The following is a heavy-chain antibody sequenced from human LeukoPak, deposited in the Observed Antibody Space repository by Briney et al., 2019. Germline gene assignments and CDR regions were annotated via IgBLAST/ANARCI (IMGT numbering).Heavy chain of an antibody. D-gene: IGHD3-3*01. CDR2: INPNSGGT. CDR3: ARATTYYDFWSGYNWFDP. CDR1: GYTFTGYY. J-gene: IGHJ5*02. Sequence: ASVKVSCKASGYTFTGYYMHWVRQAPGQGLEWMGRINPNSGGTNYAEKFQGRVTMTRDTSISTAYMELSRLRSDDTAVYYCARATTYYDFWSGYNWFDPWGQGTLVTVSS. V-gene: IGHV1-2*06.